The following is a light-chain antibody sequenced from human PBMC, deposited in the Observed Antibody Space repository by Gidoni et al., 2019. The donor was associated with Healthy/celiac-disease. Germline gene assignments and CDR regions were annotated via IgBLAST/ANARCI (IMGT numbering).Light chain of an antibody. V-gene: IGKV3-20*01. Sequence: EIVLTQSPGTLSLSPGERATLSCRASQSVSSSYLAWYQQKPVQAPRPLLSGASSRAPGIPDRFIGSGSWTDFTLTISSLEPEDFAVYYCQQYVSSPRTFGQGTQVEIK. CDR2: GAS. CDR1: QSVSSSY. CDR3: QQYVSSPRT. J-gene: IGKJ1*01.